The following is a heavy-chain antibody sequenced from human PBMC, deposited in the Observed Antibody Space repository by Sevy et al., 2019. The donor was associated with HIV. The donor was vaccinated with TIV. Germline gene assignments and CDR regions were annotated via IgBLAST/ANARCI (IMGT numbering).Heavy chain of an antibody. CDR3: ARAYYDFWSGYLTYFDY. CDR2: INHSGST. V-gene: IGHV4-34*01. D-gene: IGHD3-3*01. Sequence: LETLSLTCAVYGGSFSGYYWSWIRQPPGKGLEWIGEINHSGSTNYNPSLKSRVTISVDTSKNQFSLKLSSVTAADTAVYYCARAYYDFWSGYLTYFDYWGQGTLVTVSS. J-gene: IGHJ4*02. CDR1: GGSFSGYY.